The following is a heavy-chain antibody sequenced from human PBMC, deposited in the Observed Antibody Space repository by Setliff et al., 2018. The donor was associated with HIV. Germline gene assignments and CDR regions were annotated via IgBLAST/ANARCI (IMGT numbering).Heavy chain of an antibody. CDR2: INAGDDNT. V-gene: IGHV1-3*01. CDR1: GYTFSTKA. Sequence: ASVKVSCKASGYTFSTKAIHWVRQAPGQRLEWMGYINAGDDNTRYSQKFQGRVTITRDTSANTAYMELSSLKSEDTAVYYCARGSCGGCYLSDYWGQETLVTVSS. D-gene: IGHD2-15*01. CDR3: ARGSCGGCYLSDY. J-gene: IGHJ4*02.